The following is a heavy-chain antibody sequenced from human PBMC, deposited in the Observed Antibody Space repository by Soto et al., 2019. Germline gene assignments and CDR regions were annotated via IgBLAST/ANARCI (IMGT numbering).Heavy chain of an antibody. J-gene: IGHJ6*02. CDR1: GFTFSSYA. CDR3: AKDQLYRYYYYGMDV. CDR2: ISGSGGST. Sequence: LRLSCAASGFTFSSYAMSWVRQAPGKGLEWVSAISGSGGSTYYADSVKGRFTISRDNSKNTLYLQMNSLRAEDTAVYYCAKDQLYRYYYYGMDVWGQGTTVTVSS. D-gene: IGHD1-1*01. V-gene: IGHV3-23*01.